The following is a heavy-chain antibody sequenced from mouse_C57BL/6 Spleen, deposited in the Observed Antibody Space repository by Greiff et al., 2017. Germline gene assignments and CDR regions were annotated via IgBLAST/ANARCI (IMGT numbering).Heavy chain of an antibody. D-gene: IGHD2-5*01. CDR3: ARYSNLYWYFDV. V-gene: IGHV1-54*01. J-gene: IGHJ1*03. CDR2: INPGSGGT. CDR1: GYAFTNYL. Sequence: VKLQQSGAELVRPGTSVKVSCKASGYAFTNYLIEWIGVINPGSGGTNYNEKFKGKATLTADKSSSTAYMQLSSLTSEDSAVYFCARYSNLYWYFDVWGTGTTVTVSS.